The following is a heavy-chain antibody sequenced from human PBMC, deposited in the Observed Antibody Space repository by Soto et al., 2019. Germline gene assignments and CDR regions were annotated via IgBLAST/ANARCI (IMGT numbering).Heavy chain of an antibody. J-gene: IGHJ6*04. Sequence: GVSLRLSCTVSGFSSGDYAMSWVRRAPGKGLEWVGFIRSKAYGGTTEYAASVKGRFTISRDDSKNIAYLQMDRLITEDTDVSYCTRRKEFFLRLYDYAMDVWGKGTTVTVSS. CDR2: IRSKAYGGTT. CDR3: TRRKEFFLRLYDYAMDV. CDR1: GFSSGDYA. V-gene: IGHV3-49*04. D-gene: IGHD5-12*01.